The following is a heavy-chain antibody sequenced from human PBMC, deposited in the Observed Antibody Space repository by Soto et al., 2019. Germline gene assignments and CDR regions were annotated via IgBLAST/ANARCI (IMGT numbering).Heavy chain of an antibody. Sequence: EVQLVESGGGLVQPGGSLRLSCAASGFTFSSYIMNWVRQAPGKGLEWVSYISSSRSTIYYADSVKGRFTISRDNANNSLDLQMNSLRDEDTAVYYCAREGGLLNWFDPGGQGTLVTGSS. CDR1: GFTFSSYI. V-gene: IGHV3-48*02. CDR3: AREGGLLNWFDP. J-gene: IGHJ5*02. CDR2: ISSSRSTI.